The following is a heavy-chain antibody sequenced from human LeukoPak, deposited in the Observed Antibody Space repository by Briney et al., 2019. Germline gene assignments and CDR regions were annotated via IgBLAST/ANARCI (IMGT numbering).Heavy chain of an antibody. CDR3: AIDPRSYDFWSGYSGYFDY. V-gene: IGHV3-30*03. J-gene: IGHJ4*02. D-gene: IGHD3-3*01. CDR2: ISYDGSNK. Sequence: GRSLRLFCAASRFTFCSYGMRWLPQAPGKGLEGGAVISYDGSNKYYADSVKGRFTISRDNSKNTLYLQMNRLGAEDTAVYCCAIDPRSYDFWSGYSGYFDYWGKGTLVTVSS. CDR1: RFTFCSYG.